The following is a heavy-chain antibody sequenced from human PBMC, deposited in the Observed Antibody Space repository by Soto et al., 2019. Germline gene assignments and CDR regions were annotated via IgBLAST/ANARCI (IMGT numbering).Heavy chain of an antibody. CDR3: AKASPLLRYFDWLLSDLAAFDY. J-gene: IGHJ4*02. D-gene: IGHD3-9*01. V-gene: IGHV3-23*01. CDR2: ISGSGGST. CDR1: GFTFSSYA. Sequence: HPGGSLRLSCAASGFTFSSYAMSWVRQAPGKGLEWVSAISGSGGSTYYADSVKGRFTISRDNSKNTLYLQMNSLRAEDTAVYYCAKASPLLRYFDWLLSDLAAFDYWGQGTLVTVSS.